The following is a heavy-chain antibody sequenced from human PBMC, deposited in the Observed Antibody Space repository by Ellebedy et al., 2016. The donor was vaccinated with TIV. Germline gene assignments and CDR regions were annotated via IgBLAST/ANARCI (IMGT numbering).Heavy chain of an antibody. Sequence: GESLKISCAASGFSFSSYAMSLVRQAPGKGLEWVSTISGSGGSTYYADSVKGRFTISRDNSKNTVYRQMNSMRAEDTAGYYCAKPLYYDGSGSEAPFDYWGQGTLVTVSS. CDR3: AKPLYYDGSGSEAPFDY. CDR2: ISGSGGST. J-gene: IGHJ4*02. CDR1: GFSFSSYA. D-gene: IGHD3-10*01. V-gene: IGHV3-23*01.